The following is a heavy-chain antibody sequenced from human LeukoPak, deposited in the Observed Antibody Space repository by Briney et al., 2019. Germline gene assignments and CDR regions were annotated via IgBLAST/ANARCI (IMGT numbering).Heavy chain of an antibody. Sequence: SETLSLTCTVSGGSISSYYWSWIRQPPGKGLEWIGYIYYRGSTNYNPSLKSRVTISVDTSKNQFSLKLSSVTAADTAVYYCARGGYYDSSGYYYTPFDYWGQGTLVTVSS. CDR2: IYYRGST. D-gene: IGHD3-22*01. V-gene: IGHV4-59*01. CDR1: GGSISSYY. CDR3: ARGGYYDSSGYYYTPFDY. J-gene: IGHJ4*02.